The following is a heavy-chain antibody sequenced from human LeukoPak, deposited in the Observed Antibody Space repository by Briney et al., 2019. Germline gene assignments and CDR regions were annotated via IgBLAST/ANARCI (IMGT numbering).Heavy chain of an antibody. D-gene: IGHD4-11*01. Sequence: SETLSLTCAVYGGSLSNYQWTWIRQSPEKGLEWIGKINHVGSSNYNPSLKTRVTVSLEAPKNQVSLELRSVTAADTAVYYCARGVSTPSDTGNYGAGYYYFDNWGQGILVTVTP. CDR2: INHVGSS. J-gene: IGHJ4*02. CDR3: ARGVSTPSDTGNYGAGYYYFDN. V-gene: IGHV4-34*01. CDR1: GGSLSNYQ.